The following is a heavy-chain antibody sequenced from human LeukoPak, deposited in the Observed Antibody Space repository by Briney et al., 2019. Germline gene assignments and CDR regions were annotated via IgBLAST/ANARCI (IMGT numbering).Heavy chain of an antibody. CDR1: GDFVGSYY. V-gene: IGHV4-59*02. D-gene: IGHD6-19*01. CDR3: ARHHSGWHFDS. J-gene: IGHJ4*02. CDR2: MYYTGET. Sequence: PSETLSLTCSVSGDFVGSYYWRWVRQPPGKGLQWIGCMYYTGETHYNPSLQSRVSMSIDTSKNQFSLKVYSLSAADTAVYYCARHHSGWHFDSWGQGIPVTVSS.